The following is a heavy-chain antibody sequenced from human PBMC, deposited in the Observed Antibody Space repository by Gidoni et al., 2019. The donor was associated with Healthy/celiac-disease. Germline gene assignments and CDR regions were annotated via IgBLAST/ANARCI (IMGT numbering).Heavy chain of an antibody. CDR2: IYLSGSS. J-gene: IGHJ4*02. V-gene: IGHV4-38-2*02. CDR1: GYSISSGYY. D-gene: IGHD5-12*01. Sequence: QEQLQESGPGLVKPSETLSLTFTVSGYSISSGYYWGWLRQPPGKGLEWIGSIYLSGSSYYNPSLKSRVTISVDTSKNQFSLKLSSVTAADPAVYYCARWSQARGGWLRFLESFDYWVQGTLVTVSS. CDR3: ARWSQARGGWLRFLESFDY.